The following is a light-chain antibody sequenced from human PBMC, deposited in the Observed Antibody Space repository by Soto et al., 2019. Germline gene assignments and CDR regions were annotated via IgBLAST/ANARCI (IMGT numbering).Light chain of an antibody. Sequence: DIQMTQSPSSLSASLGDRVTITCRASQSISSNLNWYQQKPGKAPKLLIYAASSLQSGVPSRFTGSGSGTDFTLAISSLQPEDFATYYCRQSYTTPWTFGQGTKVEIK. CDR2: AAS. CDR1: QSISSN. CDR3: RQSYTTPWT. V-gene: IGKV1-39*01. J-gene: IGKJ1*01.